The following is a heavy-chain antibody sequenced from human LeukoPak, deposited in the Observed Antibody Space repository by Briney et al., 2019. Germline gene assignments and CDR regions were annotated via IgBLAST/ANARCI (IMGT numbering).Heavy chain of an antibody. D-gene: IGHD5-12*01. CDR1: GYTFTGYY. CDR3: ARVGGYSGYEYFDY. J-gene: IGHJ4*02. CDR2: INPNSGGT. Sequence: ASVKVSCKASGYTFTGYYMHWVRQAPGQGLEWMGWINPNSGGTNYAQKFQGRVTMTRDTSISTAYMELGRLRSDDTAVYYCARVGGYSGYEYFDYWGQGTLVTVSS. V-gene: IGHV1-2*02.